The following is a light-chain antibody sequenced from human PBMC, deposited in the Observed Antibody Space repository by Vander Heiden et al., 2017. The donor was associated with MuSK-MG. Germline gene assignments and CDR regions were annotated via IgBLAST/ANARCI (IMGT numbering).Light chain of an antibody. CDR2: ATY. Sequence: DILMTQSPSSLSASVGDRVTITCRASESIRRYLNWYQYKPGKAPQLLIYATYSLQNGVPSRFSGSGSGNDFTLTITALRPEDFATYYCQQSFSSYTFGPGTKVHIK. J-gene: IGKJ2*01. CDR1: ESIRRY. V-gene: IGKV1-39*01. CDR3: QQSFSSYT.